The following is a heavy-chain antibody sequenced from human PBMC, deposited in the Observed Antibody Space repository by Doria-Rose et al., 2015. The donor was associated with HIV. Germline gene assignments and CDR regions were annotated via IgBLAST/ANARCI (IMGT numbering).Heavy chain of an antibody. J-gene: IGHJ4*02. CDR3: AKDRGATFDY. Sequence: KGLEWVTFIRHDGSNENYADSVKGRFTISRDNSKNTLHLQMNSLRGDDTAIYYCAKDRGATFDYWGQGTLVTVS. V-gene: IGHV3-30*02. D-gene: IGHD1-26*01. CDR2: IRHDGSNE.